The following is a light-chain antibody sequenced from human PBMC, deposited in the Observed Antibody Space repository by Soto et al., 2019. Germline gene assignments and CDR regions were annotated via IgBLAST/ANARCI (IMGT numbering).Light chain of an antibody. CDR2: GAS. CDR3: QQYNNWPIT. J-gene: IGKJ5*01. V-gene: IGKV3D-15*01. CDR1: QSVSRY. Sequence: EIVLTQSPGTLSLSPGESATLSCRASQSVSRYLAWYQQKPGQAPRLLIYGASTRATGIPARFSGSGSGTEFTLTISSLQSEDFAVYYCQQYNNWPITFGQGTRLEI.